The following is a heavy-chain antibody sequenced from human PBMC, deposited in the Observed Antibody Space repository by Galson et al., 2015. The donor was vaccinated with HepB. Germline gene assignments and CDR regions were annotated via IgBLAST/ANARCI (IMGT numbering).Heavy chain of an antibody. D-gene: IGHD6-6*01. Sequence: SVKVSCKVSGYTLTELSMHWVRQAPGKGLEWMGGFDPEDGETIYAQKFQGRVTMTEDTSTDTAYMELSSLRSEDTAVYYCATDLSIAAPSDAFDIWGQGTMVTVSS. CDR2: FDPEDGET. CDR1: GYTLTELS. CDR3: ATDLSIAAPSDAFDI. V-gene: IGHV1-24*01. J-gene: IGHJ3*02.